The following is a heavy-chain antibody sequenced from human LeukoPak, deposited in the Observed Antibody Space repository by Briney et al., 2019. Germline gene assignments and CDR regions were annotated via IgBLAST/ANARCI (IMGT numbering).Heavy chain of an antibody. CDR1: GGSISSYY. V-gene: IGHV4-59*01. CDR3: ARSVEKEWFDP. Sequence: KSSETLSLTCTVSGGSISSYYWSWIRQPPGKGLEWIGYIYYSGSTNYNPSLKSRVTISVDTSKNQFSLKLSSVTAAATAVYYCARSVEKEWFDPWGQGTLVTVSS. J-gene: IGHJ5*02. CDR2: IYYSGST.